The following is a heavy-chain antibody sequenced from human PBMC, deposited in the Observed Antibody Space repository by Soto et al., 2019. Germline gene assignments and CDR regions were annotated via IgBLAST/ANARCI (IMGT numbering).Heavy chain of an antibody. Sequence: GGSLRLSCAASGFTFSSYWMHWVRQAPGKGLVWVSRINSDGSSTSYADSVKGRFTISRDNAKNTLYLQMNSLRAEDTAVYYCARAGEIDYSNYDPYYYYYYYMDVWGKGTTVTVSS. CDR3: ARAGEIDYSNYDPYYYYYYYMDV. CDR2: INSDGSST. V-gene: IGHV3-74*01. J-gene: IGHJ6*03. CDR1: GFTFSSYW. D-gene: IGHD4-4*01.